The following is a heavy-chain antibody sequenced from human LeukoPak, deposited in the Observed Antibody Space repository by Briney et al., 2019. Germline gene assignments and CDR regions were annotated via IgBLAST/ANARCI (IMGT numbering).Heavy chain of an antibody. CDR1: GFTFSTYE. CDR3: AGGTDSGTSTRGGAFDI. Sequence: GGSLRLSCAASGFTFSTYEMNWVRQAPGKGLEWVSYIGSSGGVIYYADSVKGRFTISRDNAKNSLYLQMNSLRVEETAIYYCAGGTDSGTSTRGGAFDIWGQGTMVTVSS. V-gene: IGHV3-48*03. D-gene: IGHD1-26*01. CDR2: IGSSGGVI. J-gene: IGHJ3*02.